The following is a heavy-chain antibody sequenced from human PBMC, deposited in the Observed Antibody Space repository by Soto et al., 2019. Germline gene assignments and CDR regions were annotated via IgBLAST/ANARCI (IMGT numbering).Heavy chain of an antibody. CDR2: ISGSGGST. J-gene: IGHJ4*02. D-gene: IGHD2-2*01. CDR3: AKVSPDIVVVPAAAESPYFDY. V-gene: IGHV3-23*01. Sequence: GGSLRLSCAASGFTFSSYAMSWVRQAPGKGLEWVSAISGSGGSTYDADSVKGRFTISRDNSKNTLYLQMNSLRAEDTAVYYCAKVSPDIVVVPAAAESPYFDYWGQGTLVTVSS. CDR1: GFTFSSYA.